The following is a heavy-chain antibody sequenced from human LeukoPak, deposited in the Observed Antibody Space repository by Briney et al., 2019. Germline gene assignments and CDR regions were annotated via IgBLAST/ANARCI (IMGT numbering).Heavy chain of an antibody. CDR3: ARGQAYYYDSSGYYRWFDP. V-gene: IGHV4-59*01. D-gene: IGHD3-22*01. J-gene: IGHJ5*02. CDR2: IYYSGST. Sequence: SETLSLTCTVSGGSISSYYWSWIRQPPGKGLEWIGYIYYSGSTNYNPSLKSRVTISVDTSKNQFSLKLCSVTAADTAVYYCARGQAYYYDSSGYYRWFDPWGQGTLVTVSS. CDR1: GGSISSYY.